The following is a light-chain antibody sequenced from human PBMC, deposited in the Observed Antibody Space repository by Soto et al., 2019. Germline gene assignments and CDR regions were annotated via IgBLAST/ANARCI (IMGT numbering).Light chain of an antibody. CDR2: LNSDGSH. J-gene: IGLJ2*01. Sequence: QPVLTQSPSASASLGASVKLTCTLSSGHSSYAIAWHQQQPEKGPRYLMKLNSDGSHNKGDGIPDRFSGSSSGAERYLTISSLHSDDEADYYCQTWGTGIPVFGGGTKLTVL. CDR1: SGHSSYA. CDR3: QTWGTGIPV. V-gene: IGLV4-69*01.